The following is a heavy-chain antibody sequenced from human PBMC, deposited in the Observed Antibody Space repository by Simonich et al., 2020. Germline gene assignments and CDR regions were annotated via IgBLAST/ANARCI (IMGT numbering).Heavy chain of an antibody. CDR3: ARDVDTAMVFDY. Sequence: EVQLVESGGGLVKPGGSLRLSCAASGFTFSSYSMNWVRQAPGKWLEWVSSISSSSSYIYYADSVKCRFTISRDNAKNSLYLQMNSLRAEDTAVYYCARDVDTAMVFDYWGQGTLVTVSS. V-gene: IGHV3-21*01. CDR1: GFTFSSYS. CDR2: ISSSSSYI. D-gene: IGHD5-18*01. J-gene: IGHJ4*02.